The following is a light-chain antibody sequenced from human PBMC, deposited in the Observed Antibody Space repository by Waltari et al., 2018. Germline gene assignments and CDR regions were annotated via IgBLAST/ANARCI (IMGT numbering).Light chain of an antibody. CDR1: NSNIGSKP. J-gene: IGLJ2*01. CDR3: AAWDVRLNAVV. Sequence: QSVLTQPPSASGTPGQTVTISCSGSNSNIGSKPVSWYQQLPGSAPKLLIYSNDRVPPGVPDLFSGSKSGTSASLAITGLQSEDEADYHCAAWDVRLNAVVFGGGTKLTVL. CDR2: SND. V-gene: IGLV1-44*01.